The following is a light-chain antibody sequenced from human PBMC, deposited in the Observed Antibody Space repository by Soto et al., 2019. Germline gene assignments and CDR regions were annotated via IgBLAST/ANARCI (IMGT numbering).Light chain of an antibody. V-gene: IGKV1-5*01. J-gene: IGKJ5*01. CDR1: QSISSW. CDR3: QQSYSTPIT. CDR2: DAS. Sequence: DIQLTQSPSTLSSSVGDRVTLTCRASQSISSWLAWYEQKPGKAPKLLIYDASSLESGVPSRFSGSGSGTDFTLTISSLQPEDFATYYCQQSYSTPITFGQGTRLEIK.